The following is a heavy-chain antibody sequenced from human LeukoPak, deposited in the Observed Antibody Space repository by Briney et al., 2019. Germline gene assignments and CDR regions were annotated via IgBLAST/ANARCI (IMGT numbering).Heavy chain of an antibody. CDR2: INPSGGST. CDR3: AKVLTPFSSIPVAGTLDY. D-gene: IGHD6-19*01. J-gene: IGHJ4*02. V-gene: IGHV1-46*01. CDR1: GYTFTSYY. Sequence: ASVKVSCKASGYTFTSYYMHWVRQAPGQGLEWMGIINPSGGSTSYAQKFQGRVTTTRDMSTSTVYMELSSLRSEDTAVYYCAKVLTPFSSIPVAGTLDYWGQGTLVTVSS.